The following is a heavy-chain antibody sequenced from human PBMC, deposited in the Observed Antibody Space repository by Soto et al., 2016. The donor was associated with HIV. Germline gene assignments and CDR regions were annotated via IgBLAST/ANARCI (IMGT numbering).Heavy chain of an antibody. CDR2: MYSGGST. Sequence: EVQLVESGGNLVQTGGSLRLACVASGFTVSNNDITWLRQAPGKGLEWVSSMYSGGSTYYADSVQDRYIISRDISKNTLYLQMNNLRVEDTAVYYCARLMTKGHDFGDYEDTYYFDYWGPEPWSPSPQ. CDR1: GFTVSNND. D-gene: IGHD4-17*01. J-gene: IGHJ4*01. CDR3: ARLMTKGHDFGDYEDTYYFDY. V-gene: IGHV3-66*04.